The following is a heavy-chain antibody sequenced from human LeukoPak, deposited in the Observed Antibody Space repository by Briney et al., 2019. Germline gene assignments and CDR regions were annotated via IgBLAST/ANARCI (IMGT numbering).Heavy chain of an antibody. Sequence: ASVKVSCKASGYTFTGYYMHWVRQAPGQGLEWMGWINPNSGGTNYAQKFQGRVTMTRDTSISTAYMELSRLRSDDTAVYYCARDSGTIPDNWFDPWGQGTLVTVSS. V-gene: IGHV1-2*02. CDR3: ARDSGTIPDNWFDP. CDR1: GYTFTGYY. D-gene: IGHD1-7*01. J-gene: IGHJ5*02. CDR2: INPNSGGT.